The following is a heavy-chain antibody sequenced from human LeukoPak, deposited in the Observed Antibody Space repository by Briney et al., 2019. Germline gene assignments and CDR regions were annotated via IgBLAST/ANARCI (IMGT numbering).Heavy chain of an antibody. CDR1: GGTFSSYA. CDR2: IIPIFGTA. V-gene: IGHV1-69*06. J-gene: IGHJ3*02. CDR3: ARDLPFDGSGTYFPFDI. D-gene: IGHD3-10*01. Sequence: SVKVSCKASGGTFSSYAISWVRQAPEQGLEWMGGIIPIFGTANYAQKFQGRVTITADKSTSTAYMELSSLRSEDTAVYYCARDLPFDGSGTYFPFDIWGQGTMVTVSS.